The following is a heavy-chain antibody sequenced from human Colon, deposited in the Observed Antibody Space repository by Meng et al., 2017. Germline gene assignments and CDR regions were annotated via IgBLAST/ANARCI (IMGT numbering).Heavy chain of an antibody. CDR2: IYYSGST. CDR3: ARDRKHYGERGWFDP. D-gene: IGHD4-17*01. J-gene: IGHJ5*02. CDR1: GGSISSGNYY. Sequence: QRRDHGPGRGQPPQTLALTCTFSGGSISSGNYYWSWNRQPPGKGLEWIGYIYYSGSTYTNASLQSRVTISIDRSKNQFSLKLSSVTAADTAVYYCARDRKHYGERGWFDPWGQGTLVTVSS. V-gene: IGHV4-30-4*01.